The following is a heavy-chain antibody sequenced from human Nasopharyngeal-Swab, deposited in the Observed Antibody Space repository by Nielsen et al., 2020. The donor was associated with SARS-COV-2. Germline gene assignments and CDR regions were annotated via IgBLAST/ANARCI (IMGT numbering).Heavy chain of an antibody. Sequence: SETLSLTCAVYGKPLGSYYWAWIRQPPGKGLEWIGSIYHGGSTYYTPSLESRVTISVDTSNNHFSLKLTSVTAADPAVYYCARELSKTPKYNWFDPWGQGTLVTVSS. CDR2: IYHGGST. J-gene: IGHJ5*02. V-gene: IGHV4-38-2*02. CDR3: ARELSKTPKYNWFDP. CDR1: GKPLGSYY.